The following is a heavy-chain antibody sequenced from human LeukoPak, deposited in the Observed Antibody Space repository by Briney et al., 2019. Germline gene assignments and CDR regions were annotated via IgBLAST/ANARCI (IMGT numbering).Heavy chain of an antibody. Sequence: GASVKVSCKASGGTFISYAISWVRQAPGQGLEWMGGIIPIFGTANYAQKFQGRVTITADESTSTAYMELSSLRSEDTAVYYCARVNVGTGAGGAYYYKGMDVWGQGTTVTVSS. CDR1: GGTFISYA. D-gene: IGHD1/OR15-1a*01. CDR2: IIPIFGTA. CDR3: ARVNVGTGAGGAYYYKGMDV. V-gene: IGHV1-69*13. J-gene: IGHJ6*02.